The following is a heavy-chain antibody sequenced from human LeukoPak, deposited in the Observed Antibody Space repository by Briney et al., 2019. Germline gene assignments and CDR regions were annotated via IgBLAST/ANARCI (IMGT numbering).Heavy chain of an antibody. V-gene: IGHV3-23*01. CDR3: AKNLDGVATYFDY. J-gene: IGHJ4*02. CDR1: GFTFSSYA. D-gene: IGHD5-12*01. CDR2: LSGSGAYT. Sequence: PGGSLRLSCAASGFTFSSYAMSWVRQAPGKGLEWVSTLSGSGAYTYYADSVKGRFTISRDNSKNTLYLQMDSLRAEDTAVYHCAKNLDGVATYFDYWGQGTLVTVSS.